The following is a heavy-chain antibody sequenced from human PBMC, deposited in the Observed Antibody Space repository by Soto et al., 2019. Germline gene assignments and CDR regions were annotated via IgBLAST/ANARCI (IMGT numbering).Heavy chain of an antibody. J-gene: IGHJ4*02. Sequence: TGGSLRLSCAASDFDFSSYGIHWVRQAPGKGLEWVAASSYDGRETFYADSAKGRFTVSKEMSKNTAFLQMNALRHEGTAVYFCARDSGWPILNFDNWGQGTPVTVSS. CDR3: ARDSGWPILNFDN. CDR2: SSYDGRET. V-gene: IGHV3-30*03. CDR1: DFDFSSYG. D-gene: IGHD3-10*01.